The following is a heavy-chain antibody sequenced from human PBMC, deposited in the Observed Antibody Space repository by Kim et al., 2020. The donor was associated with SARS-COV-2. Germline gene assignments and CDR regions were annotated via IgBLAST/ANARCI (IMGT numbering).Heavy chain of an antibody. Sequence: GGSLRLSCAASGLTFSDSYMSWIRQAPGKGLEWVSDISSSGSYTEYADSVKGRFTISRDNAKNSLYLEMNSLRAEDTAVYYCARNSSGYYLVWGQGTLVTVSS. J-gene: IGHJ4*02. D-gene: IGHD3-22*01. CDR3: ARNSSGYYLV. V-gene: IGHV3-11*03. CDR1: GLTFSDSY. CDR2: ISSSGSYT.